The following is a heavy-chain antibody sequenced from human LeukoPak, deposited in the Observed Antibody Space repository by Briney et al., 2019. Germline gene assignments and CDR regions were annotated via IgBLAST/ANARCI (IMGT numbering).Heavy chain of an antibody. Sequence: SETLSLTCAVSGGSFSGYSWNWIRQPPGMGLEWIGEINQRGSTNYNPSLKSRVTISVDTSKNQFSLRLRSVTAADTAVYYCARGSLYYGDSSAYFDYWDQGTLVTVSS. D-gene: IGHD3-22*01. V-gene: IGHV4-34*01. CDR3: ARGSLYYGDSSAYFDY. J-gene: IGHJ4*02. CDR1: GGSFSGYS. CDR2: INQRGST.